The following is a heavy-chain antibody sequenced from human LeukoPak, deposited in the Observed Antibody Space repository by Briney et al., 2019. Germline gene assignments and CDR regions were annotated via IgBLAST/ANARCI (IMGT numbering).Heavy chain of an antibody. J-gene: IGHJ3*02. Sequence: KSSETLSLSCTVSGGSIGRNYWSWIRQPPGKGLEWIGYIYYSGSTNYSPSLKSRVSILVDKSKNQFSLKLTSVTAADTAVYYCAYSGSEWDAFDIWGQGTVVTVSS. D-gene: IGHD1-26*01. CDR3: AYSGSEWDAFDI. V-gene: IGHV4-59*01. CDR1: GGSIGRNY. CDR2: IYYSGST.